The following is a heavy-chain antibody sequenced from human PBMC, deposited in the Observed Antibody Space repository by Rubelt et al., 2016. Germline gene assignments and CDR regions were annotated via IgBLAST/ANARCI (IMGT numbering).Heavy chain of an antibody. CDR1: GYTFTSYY. Sequence: QVQLVQSGAEVKKPGASVKVSCKASGYTFTSYYMHWVRLAPGQGLEWMGIINHSGGNTSYAQKFPGRGTMTRDTSTSTVYMELSSLGSEDTAVYYCARKSYGDTGYYFDYWGQGTLVTVSS. CDR3: ARKSYGDTGYYFDY. D-gene: IGHD4-17*01. J-gene: IGHJ4*02. CDR2: INHSGGNT. V-gene: IGHV1-46*01.